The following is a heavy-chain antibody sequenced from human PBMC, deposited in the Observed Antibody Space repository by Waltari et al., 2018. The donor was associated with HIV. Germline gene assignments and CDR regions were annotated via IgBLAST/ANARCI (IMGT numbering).Heavy chain of an antibody. Sequence: QVQLVQSGAEVKKPGSSVKVSCKASGGTVNSPDISWVRQAPGQGLEWMGAIIPLFGEANYAQKFQGRLTITADESTSTAYMELSSLRSEDTAVYYCARVPDRSGYQRYAMDVWGQGTTVTVS. CDR1: GGTVNSPD. CDR2: IIPLFGEA. V-gene: IGHV1-69*01. D-gene: IGHD3-22*01. J-gene: IGHJ6*02. CDR3: ARVPDRSGYQRYAMDV.